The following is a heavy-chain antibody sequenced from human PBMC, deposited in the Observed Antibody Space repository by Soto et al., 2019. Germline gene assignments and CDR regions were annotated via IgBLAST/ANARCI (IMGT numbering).Heavy chain of an antibody. D-gene: IGHD6-19*01. V-gene: IGHV3-33*01. CDR2: IWYDGSNK. CDR1: GFTFSSYG. CDR3: ARVGSSGDNDSYYYYGMDV. J-gene: IGHJ6*02. Sequence: PGGSLRLSCAASGFTFSSYGLHWVRQAPGTGLEWVAVIWYDGSNKYYADSVKGRFTISRDNSKNTLYLQMNSLRAEDTAVYYCARVGSSGDNDSYYYYGMDVWGQGTTVTVSS.